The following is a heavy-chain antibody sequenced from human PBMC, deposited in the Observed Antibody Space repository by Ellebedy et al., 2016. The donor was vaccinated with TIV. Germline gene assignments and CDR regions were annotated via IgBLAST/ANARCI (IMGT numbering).Heavy chain of an antibody. V-gene: IGHV3-23*01. J-gene: IGHJ4*02. Sequence: GESLKISXAASGFTFSSYAMSWVRQAPGKGLEWVSAISGSGGSTYYADSVKGRFTISRDNSKNTLYLQMNSLRAEDTAVYYCAKDLAITFGGVIGLGYWGQGTLVTVSS. CDR3: AKDLAITFGGVIGLGY. CDR1: GFTFSSYA. CDR2: ISGSGGST. D-gene: IGHD3-16*02.